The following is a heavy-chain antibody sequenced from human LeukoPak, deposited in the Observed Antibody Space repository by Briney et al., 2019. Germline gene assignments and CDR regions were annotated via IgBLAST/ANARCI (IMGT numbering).Heavy chain of an antibody. CDR3: ARPYYYDSRIDP. V-gene: IGHV4-30-4*01. J-gene: IGHJ5*02. Sequence: SQTLSLTCTVSGGSISSGDYYWSWIHQPPGKGLEWIAYMYYSGSTYYNPSLKSRVTMSADTSKNQLSLKLSSVTAADTAVYYCARPYYYDSRIDPWGQGILVTVSS. CDR1: GGSISSGDYY. CDR2: MYYSGST. D-gene: IGHD3-22*01.